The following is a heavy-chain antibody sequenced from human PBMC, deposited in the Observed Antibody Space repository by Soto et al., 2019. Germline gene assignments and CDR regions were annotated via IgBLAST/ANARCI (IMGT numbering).Heavy chain of an antibody. J-gene: IGHJ6*02. V-gene: IGHV1-69*01. D-gene: IGHD6-13*01. CDR2: IIPIFGTA. Sequence: QVQLVQSGAEVKKPGSSVKVSCKASGGTFSSYAISWVRQSPGQGLEWMGGIIPIFGTANYAQKFQGRVTITADESTSTAYMELSSLRSEDTAVYYCAREPRWYAFADYGMDVWGQGTTVTVSS. CDR1: GGTFSSYA. CDR3: AREPRWYAFADYGMDV.